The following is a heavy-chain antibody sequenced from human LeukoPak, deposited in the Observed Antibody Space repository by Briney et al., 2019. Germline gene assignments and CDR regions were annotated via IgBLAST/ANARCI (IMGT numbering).Heavy chain of an antibody. J-gene: IGHJ4*02. CDR1: GFTFSSYG. V-gene: IGHV3-23*01. D-gene: IGHD7-27*01. Sequence: GGSLRLSCAASGFTFSSYGMSWVRQAPGKGLEWVSTITTSDGNTYYADSVKGRFTVSRDNSKNTLFLQMNSLRAEDTAVYYCAKDGGLWVSAHWGDSWGRGTLVTVSS. CDR3: AKDGGLWVSAHWGDS. CDR2: ITTSDGNT.